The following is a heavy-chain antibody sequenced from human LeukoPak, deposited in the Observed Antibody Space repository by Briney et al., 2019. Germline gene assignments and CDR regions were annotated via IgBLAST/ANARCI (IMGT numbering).Heavy chain of an antibody. V-gene: IGHV3-7*01. J-gene: IGHJ5*02. Sequence: GGSLRLSCAASGFTFSSYWMSWVRQAPGKGLEWVSNIKKDGSEKYYVDSVKGRFTISRDNTKTSLYLQMNSLRAEDTAVYYCARGPYDGSGYYLMGFDPWGQGTLVTVSS. D-gene: IGHD3-22*01. CDR3: ARGPYDGSGYYLMGFDP. CDR2: IKKDGSEK. CDR1: GFTFSSYW.